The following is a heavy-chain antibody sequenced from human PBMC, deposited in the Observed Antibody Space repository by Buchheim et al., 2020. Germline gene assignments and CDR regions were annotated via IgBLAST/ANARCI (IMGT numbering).Heavy chain of an antibody. CDR2: IYYSGST. CDR1: GGSISSGGYY. CDR3: ARAGPLWGTDYYDSSGYYLGALDY. D-gene: IGHD3-22*01. V-gene: IGHV4-31*03. J-gene: IGHJ4*02. Sequence: QVQLQESGPGLVKPSQTLSLTCTVSGGSISSGGYYWSWIRQHPGKGLEWIGYIYYSGSTYYNPSLKSRVTISVDTSKNQFSLKLSSVTAADTAVYYCARAGPLWGTDYYDSSGYYLGALDYWGQGTL.